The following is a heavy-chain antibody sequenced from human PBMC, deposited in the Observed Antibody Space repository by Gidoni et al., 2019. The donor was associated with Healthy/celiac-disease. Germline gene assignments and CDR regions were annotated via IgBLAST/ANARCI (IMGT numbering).Heavy chain of an antibody. CDR2: VSSSGSTI. D-gene: IGHD4-4*01. J-gene: IGHJ6*02. CDR3: ARDEHYSNYYYGMDV. CDR1: GFPLGSYE. V-gene: IGHV3-48*03. Sequence: VGRVESGGGWVRPGGSLRLPGQASGFPLGSYEINWVRRAPGKGLEWVSYVSSSGSTIYYADSVKGRFTISRDNAKNSLYLQMNSLRAEDTAVYYCARDEHYSNYYYGMDVWGQGTTVTVSS.